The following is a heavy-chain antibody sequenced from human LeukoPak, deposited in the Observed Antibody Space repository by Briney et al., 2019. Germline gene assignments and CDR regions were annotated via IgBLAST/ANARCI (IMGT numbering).Heavy chain of an antibody. V-gene: IGHV1-24*01. D-gene: IGHD3-3*01. CDR2: FDPEDGET. Sequence: ASVKISCKVSGYTLTELSMHWVRQAPGKGLEWMGGFDPEDGETIYAQKFQGRVTMTEDTSTDTAYMELSSLRSEDTAVYYCATPHDFWSGPFDYWGQGTLVTVSS. CDR1: GYTLTELS. J-gene: IGHJ4*02. CDR3: ATPHDFWSGPFDY.